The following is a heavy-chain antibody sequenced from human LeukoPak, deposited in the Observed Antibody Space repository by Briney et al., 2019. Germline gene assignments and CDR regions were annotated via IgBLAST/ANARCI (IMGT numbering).Heavy chain of an antibody. CDR1: GFTFSSYW. CDR2: INIDGSST. J-gene: IGHJ4*02. Sequence: PGGFLRLSCAASGFTFSSYWMHWVRQAPGKGLVWVSRINIDGSSTSYADSVKGRFTISRDNAKNTLYLQMNSLRAEDTAVYYCARLAYSGYDYWGQGTLVTVSS. CDR3: ARLAYSGYDY. V-gene: IGHV3-74*01. D-gene: IGHD5-12*01.